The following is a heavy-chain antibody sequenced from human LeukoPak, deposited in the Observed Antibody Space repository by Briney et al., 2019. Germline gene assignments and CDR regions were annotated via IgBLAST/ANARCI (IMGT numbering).Heavy chain of an antibody. CDR2: ISAYNGNT. CDR3: ARVGKSYSSGWYSGY. CDR1: GYTFTSYG. V-gene: IGHV1-18*01. D-gene: IGHD6-19*01. Sequence: GASAKVSCKASGYTFTSYGISWVRQAPGQGLEWMGWISAYNGNTNYAQKLQGRVTMTTDTSTSTAYMELRSLRSDDTAVYYCARVGKSYSSGWYSGYWGQGTLVTVSS. J-gene: IGHJ4*02.